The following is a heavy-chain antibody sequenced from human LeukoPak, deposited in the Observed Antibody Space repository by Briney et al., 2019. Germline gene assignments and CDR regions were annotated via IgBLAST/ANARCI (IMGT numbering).Heavy chain of an antibody. J-gene: IGHJ5*02. CDR2: INHSGST. Sequence: SETLSLTCAVYGGSFSGYYWSWIRQPPGKGLEWIGEINHSGSTNYNPSLKSRVTISVDTSKNQFSLKLSSVTAADTAVYYCARNRGFSYDFWSGYYRILGTFDPWGQGTLVTVSS. D-gene: IGHD3-3*01. V-gene: IGHV4-34*01. CDR1: GGSFSGYY. CDR3: ARNRGFSYDFWSGYYRILGTFDP.